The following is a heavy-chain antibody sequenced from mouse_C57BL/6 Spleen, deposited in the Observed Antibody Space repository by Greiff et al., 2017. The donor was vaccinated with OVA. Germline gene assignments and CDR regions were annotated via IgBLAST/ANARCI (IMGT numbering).Heavy chain of an antibody. CDR3: ARGIYYYGSSYDPFAY. Sequence: DVQLVESGGGLVKPGGSLKLSCAASGFTFSDYGMHWVRQAPEKGLEWVAYISSGSSTIYYADTVKGRFTISRDNAKNTLFLQMTSLRSEDTAMYYCARGIYYYGSSYDPFAYWGQGTLVTVSA. D-gene: IGHD1-1*01. CDR2: ISSGSSTI. J-gene: IGHJ3*01. CDR1: GFTFSDYG. V-gene: IGHV5-17*01.